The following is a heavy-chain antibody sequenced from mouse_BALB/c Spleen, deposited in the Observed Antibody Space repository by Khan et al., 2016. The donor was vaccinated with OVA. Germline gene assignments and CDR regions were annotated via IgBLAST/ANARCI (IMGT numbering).Heavy chain of an antibody. CDR2: ISYSGGT. J-gene: IGHJ4*01. CDR3: AKRYAMDY. Sequence: EVELVESGPGLVKPSQSLSLTCTVTGYSITSDYAWNWIRQFPGNKLEWMGYISYSGGTSYNPSLKSRISITRDTSKNQFFLQLNSVTTEDTATYYCAKRYAMDYWGQGTSVTVSS. CDR1: GYSITSDYA. V-gene: IGHV3-2*02.